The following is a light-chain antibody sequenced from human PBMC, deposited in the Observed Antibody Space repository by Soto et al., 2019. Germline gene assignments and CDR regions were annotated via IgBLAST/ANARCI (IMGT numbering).Light chain of an antibody. V-gene: IGKV1-39*01. CDR3: QQSDVSPRT. CDR2: AAS. J-gene: IGKJ1*01. Sequence: DIQMTQSPSSLSASVGDTVSIPCRASQAISNDLGWYQQKPGKAPKRMIYAASNLQSGVPSRFSGSGYGTDFTLTITSLQLEDFATYYCQQSDVSPRTLGQGTKVDIK. CDR1: QAISND.